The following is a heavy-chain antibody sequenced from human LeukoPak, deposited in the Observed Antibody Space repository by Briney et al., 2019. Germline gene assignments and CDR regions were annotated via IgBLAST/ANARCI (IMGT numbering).Heavy chain of an antibody. J-gene: IGHJ5*02. V-gene: IGHV3-7*01. Sequence: GGSLRLSCAGSGFTFRSYWMSWVRQAPAKGLEWVAKIKQDGSEEYYDDSVKDRFTISRDNAKNSLFLQMNSLRADDTAVYYCAPELHSAVWRCSFPLDTWGQGTLVTVSS. CDR2: IKQDGSEE. CDR1: GFTFRSYW. CDR3: APELHSAVWRCSFPLDT. D-gene: IGHD3-16*01.